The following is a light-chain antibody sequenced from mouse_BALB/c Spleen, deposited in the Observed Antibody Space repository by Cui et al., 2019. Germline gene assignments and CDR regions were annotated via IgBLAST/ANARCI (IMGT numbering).Light chain of an antibody. CDR3: QQSNSWPHLT. Sequence: DILLPLSPATLSLTPGDSVSRSCRASRSTGNNRHWDQQKSRESPWLLIKDASQSISGIPARFSGRGTGTDFTLSINSVETEDFGMYFCQQSNSWPHLTFGAGTKLELK. V-gene: IGKV5-43*01. J-gene: IGKJ5*01. CDR1: RSTGNN. CDR2: DAS.